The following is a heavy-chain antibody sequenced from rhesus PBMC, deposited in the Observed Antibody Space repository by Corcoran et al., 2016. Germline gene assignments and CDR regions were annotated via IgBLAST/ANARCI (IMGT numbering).Heavy chain of an antibody. CDR2: INGNSGST. J-gene: IGHJ4*01. CDR1: GASISSNW. V-gene: IGHV4-80*01. CDR3: ARGRHIVVVLTAYFDY. Sequence: QVQLQESGPGLVKPSETLSLTCTVSGASISSNWWSWIRQPPGKGLEWIGEINGNSGSTNTNPSPKSRVTISKDASKNQFSLKLSSVTAADTAVYYCARGRHIVVVLTAYFDYWGQGVLVTVSS. D-gene: IGHD2-15*01.